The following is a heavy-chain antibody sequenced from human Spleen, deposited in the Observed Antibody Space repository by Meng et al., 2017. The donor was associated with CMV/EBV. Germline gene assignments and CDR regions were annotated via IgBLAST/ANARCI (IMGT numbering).Heavy chain of an antibody. CDR2: IYYSGST. CDR3: ARAGIYSYAVDY. J-gene: IGHJ4*02. Sequence: TVSGGYTGSGGYYWSWIRQHPGKGLEWIGYIYYSGSTYYNPSLKSRVTISVDTSKNQFSLKLSSVTAADTAVYYCARAGIYSYAVDYWGQGTLVTVSS. V-gene: IGHV4-31*03. D-gene: IGHD5-18*01. CDR1: GGYTGSGGYY.